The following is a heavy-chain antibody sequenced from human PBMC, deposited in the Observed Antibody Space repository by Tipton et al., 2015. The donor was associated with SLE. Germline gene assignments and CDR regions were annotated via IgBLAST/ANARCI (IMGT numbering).Heavy chain of an antibody. CDR2: IYTSGST. J-gene: IGHJ4*02. CDR3: AGFWLFGEVTDDY. Sequence: TLSLTCTVSGDSISTYYWSWIRQPAGKGLEWIGYIYTSGSTNYNPSLKSRLTISVDTSKNQFSLKLSSVTAADTAVYYCAGFWLFGEVTDDYWGQGTLVTVSS. V-gene: IGHV4-4*09. D-gene: IGHD3-3*01. CDR1: GDSISTYY.